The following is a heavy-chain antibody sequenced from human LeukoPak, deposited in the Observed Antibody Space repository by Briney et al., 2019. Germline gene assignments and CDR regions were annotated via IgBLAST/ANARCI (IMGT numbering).Heavy chain of an antibody. Sequence: GGSLRLSCAASGFTFTNNALSWFRQAPGKGLEWVANIKQDGSEKYYVDSVKGRFTISRDNAKNSLYLQMNSLRAEDTAVYYCAREYVVRGVYFDYWGQGTLVTVSS. D-gene: IGHD3-10*01. CDR2: IKQDGSEK. CDR1: GFTFTNNA. J-gene: IGHJ4*02. V-gene: IGHV3-7*01. CDR3: AREYVVRGVYFDY.